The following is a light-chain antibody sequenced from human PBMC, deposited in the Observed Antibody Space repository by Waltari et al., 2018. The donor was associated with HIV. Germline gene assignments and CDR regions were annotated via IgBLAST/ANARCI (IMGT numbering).Light chain of an antibody. CDR3: QQYGSSPPLLT. J-gene: IGKJ4*01. V-gene: IGKV3-20*01. CDR1: QRVSSSY. CDR2: GAS. Sequence: EIVLTQSPGTLSLSPGERATLSCRASQRVSSSYLAWYQQKPGQAPRLLLCGASSRAPGIPDRFSGSGSGTDFTLTISRLEPEDFAVYYCQQYGSSPPLLTFGGGTKVEIK.